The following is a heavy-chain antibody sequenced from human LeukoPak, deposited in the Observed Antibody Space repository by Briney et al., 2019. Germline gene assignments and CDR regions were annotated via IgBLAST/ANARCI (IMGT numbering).Heavy chain of an antibody. CDR2: ISAYNGNT. D-gene: IGHD5-18*01. V-gene: IGHV1-18*01. CDR3: AREAQLYDAFDI. J-gene: IGHJ3*02. CDR1: GYTFSSYA. Sequence: ASVKVSCKASGYTFSSYAISWVRQAPGQGLEWMGWISAYNGNTNYAQKLQGRVTMTTDTSTSTAYMELRSLRSDDTAVYYCAREAQLYDAFDIWGQGTMVTVSS.